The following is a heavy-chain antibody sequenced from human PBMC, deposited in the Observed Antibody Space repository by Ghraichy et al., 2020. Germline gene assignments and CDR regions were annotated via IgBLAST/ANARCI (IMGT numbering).Heavy chain of an antibody. V-gene: IGHV2-5*01. CDR3: AHAEGIVVVPAAPRNYYFDY. CDR1: GFSLSTSGVG. Sequence: SGPTLVKPTQTLTLTCTFSGFSLSTSGVGVGWIRQPPGKALEWLALIYWNDDKRYSPSLKSRLTITKDTSKNQVVLTMTNMDPVDTATYYCAHAEGIVVVPAAPRNYYFDYWGQGTLVTVSS. D-gene: IGHD2-2*01. J-gene: IGHJ4*02. CDR2: IYWNDDK.